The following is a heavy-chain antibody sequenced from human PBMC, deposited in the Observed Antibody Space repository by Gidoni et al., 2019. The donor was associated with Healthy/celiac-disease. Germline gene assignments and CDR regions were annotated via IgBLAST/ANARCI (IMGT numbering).Heavy chain of an antibody. CDR2: IYTGDSDT. J-gene: IGHJ6*04. V-gene: IGHV5-51*01. D-gene: IGHD2-15*01. CDR1: GYSFTSYW. CDR3: ARHLGVLHYYYGMDV. Sequence: EVQLVQSGAEVKKPGESLKISCKGSGYSFTSYWIGWVRQMPGKGLEWMGIIYTGDSDTRYSPSFQGQVTISADKSISTAYLQWSSLKASDTAMYYGARHLGVLHYYYGMDVWGKGTTVTVSS.